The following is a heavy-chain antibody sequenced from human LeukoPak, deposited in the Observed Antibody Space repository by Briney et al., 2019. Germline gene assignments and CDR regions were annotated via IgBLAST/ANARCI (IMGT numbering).Heavy chain of an antibody. J-gene: IGHJ6*03. CDR2: IIPIFGTA. V-gene: IGHV1-69*05. CDR3: ARDLNMDGDGAYYYYMDV. D-gene: IGHD4-17*01. CDR1: GGTFSSYA. Sequence: SVKVPCKASGGTFSSYAISWVRQAPGQGLEWMGGIIPIFGTANYAQKFQGRVTITTDESTSTAYMELSSLRSEDTAVYYCARDLNMDGDGAYYYYMDVWGKGTTVTVSS.